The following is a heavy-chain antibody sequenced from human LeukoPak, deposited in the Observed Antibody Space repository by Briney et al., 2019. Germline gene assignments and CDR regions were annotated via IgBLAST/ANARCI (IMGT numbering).Heavy chain of an antibody. V-gene: IGHV3-20*04. CDR2: ISRDGGRT. D-gene: IGHD3-3*01. CDR3: VKDSNYDFWSGYYKGFDN. J-gene: IGHJ4*02. Sequence: PGGSLRLSCAASGFTSGFTFDDYGINWVRQVPGKGLEWVSGISRDGGRTGYADSVRGRFTISRDNSRNSLHLQMNSLRVEDTAFYYCVKDSNYDFWSGYYKGFDNWGQGTLVTVSS. CDR1: GFTFDDYG.